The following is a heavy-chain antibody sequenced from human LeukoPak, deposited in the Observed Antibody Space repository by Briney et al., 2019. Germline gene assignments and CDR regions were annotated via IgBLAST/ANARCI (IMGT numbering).Heavy chain of an antibody. CDR2: IIGSGGRT. Sequence: GGSLRLSCAASGFSFSTYAMNWVRQAPGKGLEWVSVIIGSGGRTYYADSVKGRFTISRDNSKDTLYLQMNSLRAEDTAVYYCAKCSGWFVRGKDYYYYYMDVWGKGTTVTVSS. D-gene: IGHD6-19*01. V-gene: IGHV3-23*01. CDR1: GFSFSTYA. J-gene: IGHJ6*03. CDR3: AKCSGWFVRGKDYYYYYMDV.